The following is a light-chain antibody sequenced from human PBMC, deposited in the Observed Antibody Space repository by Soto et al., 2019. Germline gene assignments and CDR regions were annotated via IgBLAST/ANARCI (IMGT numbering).Light chain of an antibody. CDR3: QHYGSSPGT. CDR2: GAS. J-gene: IGKJ2*01. CDR1: QSVSSSY. Sequence: EIVLTQSPGTLSLSPGERATLSCRASQSVSSSYLAWYQQKPGQAPRLLIYGASSRATGIPDRFSGSGSGTDFTLTISRLEPEDFAVYYWQHYGSSPGTFGQGTKLEI. V-gene: IGKV3-20*01.